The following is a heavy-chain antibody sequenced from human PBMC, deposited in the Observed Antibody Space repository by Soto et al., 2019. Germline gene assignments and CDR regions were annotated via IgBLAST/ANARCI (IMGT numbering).Heavy chain of an antibody. Sequence: QVQLQQWGAGLLKPSETLSLTCAVYGGFVSSGSYYWSWIRQPPGKGLEWIGEMSHSGGTHFNPSLKRRVTISVDTSKNQFSLKMSSVTAADTALYYCARVERGTATTVVDAFDIWGPGTMVPVSS. CDR3: ARVERGTATTVVDAFDI. J-gene: IGHJ3*02. V-gene: IGHV4-34*01. CDR1: GGFVSSGSYY. D-gene: IGHD1-1*01. CDR2: MSHSGGT.